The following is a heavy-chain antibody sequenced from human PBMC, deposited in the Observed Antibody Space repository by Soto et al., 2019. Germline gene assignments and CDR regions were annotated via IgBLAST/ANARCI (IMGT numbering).Heavy chain of an antibody. J-gene: IGHJ4*02. Sequence: QVQLVESGGGVVQPGRSLRLSCAASGFTFSSYGMHWVRQAPGKGLEWVAVIWYDGSNKYYADSVKGRFTISRDNSKNTLYLQMNSLRAEDTAVYYCATVTGSSGYGSFDYWGQGTLVTVSS. CDR1: GFTFSSYG. V-gene: IGHV3-33*01. CDR3: ATVTGSSGYGSFDY. D-gene: IGHD5-12*01. CDR2: IWYDGSNK.